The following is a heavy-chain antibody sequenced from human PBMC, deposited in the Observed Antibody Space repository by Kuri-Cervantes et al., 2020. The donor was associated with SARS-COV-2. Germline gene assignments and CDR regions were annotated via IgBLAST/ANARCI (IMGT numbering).Heavy chain of an antibody. Sequence: ASVKVSCKASGYTFTSYDINWVRQATGQGLEWMGWMNPNSGNTGYAQKFQGRVTITRNTSISTAYMELRSLRSHDTAVYYCARSHTLYGGNSSPWDYWGQGTLVTVSS. J-gene: IGHJ4*02. CDR3: ARSHTLYGGNSSPWDY. CDR1: GYTFTSYD. V-gene: IGHV1-8*03. D-gene: IGHD4-23*01. CDR2: MNPNSGNT.